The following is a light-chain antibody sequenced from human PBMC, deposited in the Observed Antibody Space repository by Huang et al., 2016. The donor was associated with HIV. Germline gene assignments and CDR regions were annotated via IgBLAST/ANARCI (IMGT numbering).Light chain of an antibody. CDR1: QTVSSW. CDR2: ATS. Sequence: DIQMTQSPSSLAAFVGDRVTITCRASQTVSSWLAWYQQKPGKAPKLLIYATSNLESGVQSRFSGSGSGTEFTLTISSLQPDDFATYYCQQYNNYPLAFGQGTKVEIK. J-gene: IGKJ1*01. V-gene: IGKV1-5*03. CDR3: QQYNNYPLA.